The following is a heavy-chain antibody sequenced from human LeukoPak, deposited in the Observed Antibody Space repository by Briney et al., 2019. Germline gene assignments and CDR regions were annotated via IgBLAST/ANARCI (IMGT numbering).Heavy chain of an antibody. CDR3: ARDAGAEYFQH. Sequence: SETLSLTCTVSGGSISSGSYYWSWIRQPAGKGLEWIGRVYTSGSTNYDPSLKSRVTISLDTSKDQFSLKLSSVTAADTAVYYCARDAGAEYFQHWGQGTLVTVSS. CDR1: GGSISSGSYY. J-gene: IGHJ1*01. V-gene: IGHV4-61*02. CDR2: VYTSGST.